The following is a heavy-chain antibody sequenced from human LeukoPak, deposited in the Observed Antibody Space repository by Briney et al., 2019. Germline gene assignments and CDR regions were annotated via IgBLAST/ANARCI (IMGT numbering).Heavy chain of an antibody. CDR2: ISPDDSNA. Sequence: GESLKISCRASGYSFSNYWIGWARQMPGKGLEWVGIISPDDSNARYSPSSQGQVTISADRSISTAYLQWSGLKASDTAIYYCARRGFNNGDYAPYYFDYWGQGTLVTVSS. CDR3: ARRGFNNGDYAPYYFDY. CDR1: GYSFSNYW. V-gene: IGHV5-51*01. D-gene: IGHD4-17*01. J-gene: IGHJ4*02.